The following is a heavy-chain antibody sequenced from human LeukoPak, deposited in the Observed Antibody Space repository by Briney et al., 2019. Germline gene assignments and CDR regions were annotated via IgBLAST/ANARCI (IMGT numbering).Heavy chain of an antibody. CDR1: GFTFSSHD. CDR3: AKEPYSGSQLLDY. D-gene: IGHD1-26*01. CDR2: ITTSGGST. J-gene: IGHJ4*02. Sequence: GGSLRLSCAASGFTFSSHDMSWVRQAPGKGLEWVSAITTSGGSTYYADSVKGRFTISRDNYKNTLYLQMNSLTADDTALYYCAKEPYSGSQLLDYWGQGTLVTVSS. V-gene: IGHV3-23*01.